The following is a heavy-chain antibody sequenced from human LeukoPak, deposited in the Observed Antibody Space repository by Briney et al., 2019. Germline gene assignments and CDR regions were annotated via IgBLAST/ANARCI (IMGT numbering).Heavy chain of an antibody. CDR2: ISYDGRTK. D-gene: IGHD5-18*01. CDR3: ARDRVQYSYDYADH. J-gene: IGHJ5*02. Sequence: GGSLRLSCAASGFNFGSYGMHWVRQAPGKGLEWVAVISYDGRTKNSADSVQGRFSISRDNTKNALYLQMNSLTTEDTAVYYCARDRVQYSYDYADHWGQGTLVTVSS. CDR1: GFNFGSYG. V-gene: IGHV3-30*03.